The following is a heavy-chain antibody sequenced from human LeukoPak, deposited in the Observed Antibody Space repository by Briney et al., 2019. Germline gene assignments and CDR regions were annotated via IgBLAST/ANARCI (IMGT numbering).Heavy chain of an antibody. Sequence: GGSLRLSCETSGLSFSNYGFYWVRQAPGKGLEWVAFSRYDGRNRYYADSVKGRFSISRDNSKDTVFLQMKSPRAEDTAIYYCAKDREYCTSTSCWSNTRFGIIDIWGQGTMVTVSS. J-gene: IGHJ3*02. CDR1: GLSFSNYG. V-gene: IGHV3-30*02. D-gene: IGHD2-2*01. CDR2: SRYDGRNR. CDR3: AKDREYCTSTSCWSNTRFGIIDI.